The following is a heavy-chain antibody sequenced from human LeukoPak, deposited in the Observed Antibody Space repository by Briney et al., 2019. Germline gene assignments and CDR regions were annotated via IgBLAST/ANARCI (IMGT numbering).Heavy chain of an antibody. Sequence: SETLSLTCAVFGGSFSGHYWSWIRQPPGKGLEWTGEVNHSGNTNYNPSLTSRVTISLDTSKNQLSLKLTSVTAADTAVYYCARARIVPTIWGQGTLVTVSS. D-gene: IGHD5-12*01. V-gene: IGHV4-34*01. CDR3: ARARIVPTI. CDR2: VNHSGNT. J-gene: IGHJ4*02. CDR1: GGSFSGHY.